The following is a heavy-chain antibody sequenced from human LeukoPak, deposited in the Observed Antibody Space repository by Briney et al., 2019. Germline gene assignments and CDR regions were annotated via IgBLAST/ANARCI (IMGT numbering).Heavy chain of an antibody. D-gene: IGHD6-13*01. V-gene: IGHV4-59*01. CDR1: GGSISSYY. CDR3: ARDKGSSWYGHYFDY. Sequence: SETLSLTCTVSGGSISSYYWSWIRQPPGKGLEWIGYIYYSGSTNYNPSLKSRVTISVDTSKNQFSLKLSSVTAADTAVYYCARDKGSSWYGHYFDYWGQGTLVTVSS. CDR2: IYYSGST. J-gene: IGHJ4*02.